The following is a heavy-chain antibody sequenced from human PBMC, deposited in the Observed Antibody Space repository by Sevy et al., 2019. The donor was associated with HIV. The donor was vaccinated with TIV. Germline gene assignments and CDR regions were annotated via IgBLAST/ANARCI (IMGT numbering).Heavy chain of an antibody. CDR2: IYYSGST. CDR3: ARETSRGDFDY. J-gene: IGHJ4*02. Sequence: SETLSLTCTVSGGSISSYYWSWIRQPPGKGLEWIGYIYYSGSTNYNPSLKSRVTISIDTSKNQFSLKLSSVTAADTAVYYCARETSRGDFDYWGQGTLVTVSS. V-gene: IGHV4-59*01. CDR1: GGSISSYY.